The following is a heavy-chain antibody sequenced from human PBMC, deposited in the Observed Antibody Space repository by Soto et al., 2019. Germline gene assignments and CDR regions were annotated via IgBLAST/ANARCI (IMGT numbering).Heavy chain of an antibody. Sequence: QVQLVESGGGVVQPGRSLRLSCAASGFTFSSYGMHWVRQAPGKGLEWVAVIWSDGSNQYYADSVKGPYNISRDNSKNTLYLQNNSRRGEDTAVYYCAIDLVGYYGSGRQPPYYYNGMDVWGQGTTVTVSS. D-gene: IGHD3-10*01. V-gene: IGHV3-33*01. CDR1: GFTFSSYG. CDR2: IWSDGSNQ. J-gene: IGHJ6*02. CDR3: AIDLVGYYGSGRQPPYYYNGMDV.